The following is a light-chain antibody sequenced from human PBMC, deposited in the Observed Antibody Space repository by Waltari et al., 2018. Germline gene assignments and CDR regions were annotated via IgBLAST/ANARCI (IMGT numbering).Light chain of an antibody. CDR1: QSVSKS. Sequence: VLTHSPATLSLSPGESATLSRRASQSVSKSLAWYQQKPGQAPRLPIFDESNRATGIPARFSGSGSGTEFSLTISSLEPEDFAVYYCQQRGTYLGLTFGGGTKVDIK. CDR2: DES. J-gene: IGKJ4*01. V-gene: IGKV3-11*01. CDR3: QQRGTYLGLT.